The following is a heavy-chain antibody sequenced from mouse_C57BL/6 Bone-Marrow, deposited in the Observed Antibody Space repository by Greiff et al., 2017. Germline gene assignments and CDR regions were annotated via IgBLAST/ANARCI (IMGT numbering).Heavy chain of an antibody. J-gene: IGHJ3*01. CDR3: ARHGRLRRRFAY. V-gene: IGHV5-6*01. CDR1: GFTFSSYG. Sequence: EVQRVESGGDLVKPGGSLKLSCAASGFTFSSYGMSWVRQTPDKRLEWVATISSGGSYPYYPDSVKGRFTISRDNAKNTLYLQMSSLKSEDTAMYYCARHGRLRRRFAYWGQGTLVTVSA. D-gene: IGHD2-2*01. CDR2: ISSGGSYP.